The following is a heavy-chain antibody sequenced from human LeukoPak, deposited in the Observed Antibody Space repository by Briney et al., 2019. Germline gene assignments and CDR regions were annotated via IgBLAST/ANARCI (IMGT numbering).Heavy chain of an antibody. J-gene: IGHJ6*02. Sequence: GGSLRLSCAASGFTFSSYGMHWVRQAPGKGLEWVAFIRYDGSNKYYADSVKARFTISRDNSKNTLYLQMNSLRAEDTAVYYCAKELQSNDYGDYGATFGMDVWGQGTTVTVSS. CDR1: GFTFSSYG. D-gene: IGHD4-17*01. CDR3: AKELQSNDYGDYGATFGMDV. CDR2: IRYDGSNK. V-gene: IGHV3-30*02.